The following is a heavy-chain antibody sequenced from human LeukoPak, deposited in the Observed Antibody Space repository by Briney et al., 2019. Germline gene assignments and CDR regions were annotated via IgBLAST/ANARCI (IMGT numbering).Heavy chain of an antibody. CDR1: GFTFSSDA. Sequence: GSLRLSCAASGFTFSSDAMSWVRQAPGKGLEWVPAISGSGGSTFYADSVRGRFTISRDNSKNTLYLQTNTLRAEDTAVYHCAKGSNGWYVFESWGQGTLVTVSS. V-gene: IGHV3-23*01. D-gene: IGHD6-19*01. J-gene: IGHJ4*02. CDR3: AKGSNGWYVFES. CDR2: ISGSGGST.